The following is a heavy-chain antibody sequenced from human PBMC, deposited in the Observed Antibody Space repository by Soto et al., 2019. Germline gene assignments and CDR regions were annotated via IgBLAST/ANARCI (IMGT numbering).Heavy chain of an antibody. D-gene: IGHD3-22*01. V-gene: IGHV3-64D*06. CDR3: VKGEYYYGSSGYYPFDY. CDR1: GFTFSIYA. CDR2: ISTNGGST. J-gene: IGHJ4*02. Sequence: GGSLRLSCSASGFTFSIYAMHWVRQAPWKGLEYVSSISTNGGSTDYADSVKGRFTISRDNSKNTVYLQMNSLRVEDTAVYYCVKGEYYYGSSGYYPFDYWGQGTLVTVSS.